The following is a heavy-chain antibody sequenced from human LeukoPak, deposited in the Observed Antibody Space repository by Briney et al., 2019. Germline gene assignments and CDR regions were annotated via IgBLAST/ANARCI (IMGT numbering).Heavy chain of an antibody. CDR2: IYYSGST. CDR1: GGSISSYY. D-gene: IGHD2-15*01. Sequence: SETLSLTCTVSGGSISSYYWSWIRQPPGKGLEWIGYIYYSGSTNYNPSLKSRVTISVDTSKNQFSLKLCSVTAADTAVYYCARGVVAATPKGDWFDPWGQGTLVTVSS. CDR3: ARGVVAATPKGDWFDP. V-gene: IGHV4-59*01. J-gene: IGHJ5*02.